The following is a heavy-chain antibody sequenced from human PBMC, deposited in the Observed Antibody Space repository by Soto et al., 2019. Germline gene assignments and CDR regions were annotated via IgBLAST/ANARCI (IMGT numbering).Heavy chain of an antibody. CDR3: ARRDSGGFFRFFDS. CDR2: TGSGTGPG. Sequence: SVKVSCKASGGSLSTNPISWVRQAPGQGLEWMGGTGSGTGPGNNAQKFQGRLTVTADKSTSTVYMELTNLSSEDTAVYYCARRDSGGFFRFFDSWGQGTLVTVSS. CDR1: GGSLSTNP. V-gene: IGHV1-69*06. J-gene: IGHJ4*02. D-gene: IGHD2-15*01.